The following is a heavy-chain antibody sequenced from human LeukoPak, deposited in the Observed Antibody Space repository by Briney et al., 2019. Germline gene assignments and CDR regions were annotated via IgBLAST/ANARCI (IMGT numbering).Heavy chain of an antibody. J-gene: IGHJ4*02. V-gene: IGHV4-31*03. CDR3: ARAYSPSSLYFDY. D-gene: IGHD6-6*01. CDR1: GASISSGDYY. CDR2: IYNSGST. Sequence: PSQALSLTCTVSGASISSGDYYWSWIRQHPGKGLEWIGYIYNSGSTYYNPSLKSRITISVDTSQSQFSLKLSSVTAADTAVYFCARAYSPSSLYFDYWGQGTLVTVSS.